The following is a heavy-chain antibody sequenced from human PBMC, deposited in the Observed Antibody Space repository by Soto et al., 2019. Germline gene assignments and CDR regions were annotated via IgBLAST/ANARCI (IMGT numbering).Heavy chain of an antibody. CDR3: ARGYCGGGGCYLRRDAIDV. CDR1: GFTFSTYH. J-gene: IGHJ3*01. D-gene: IGHD2-15*01. V-gene: IGHV3-21*01. Sequence: EVQLVESGGGLVMPGGSLRLSCAASGFTFSTYHMNWVRQAPGKGLEWVSSINPSSRHIYYADSVRGRFSISRVNSKNSMDLQMNSLRTEDAAVYYCARGYCGGGGCYLRRDAIDVWGQGTMVTVSS. CDR2: INPSSRHI.